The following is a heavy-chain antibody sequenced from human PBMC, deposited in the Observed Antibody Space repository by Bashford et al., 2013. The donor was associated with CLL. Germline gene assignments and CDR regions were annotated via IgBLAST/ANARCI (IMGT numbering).Heavy chain of an antibody. CDR3: ARGPMIVVVINPGEPYYYYYYGMDV. J-gene: IGHJ6*02. CDR1: WVLQWLL. V-gene: IGHV4-34*01. CDR2: INHSGST. D-gene: IGHD3-22*01. Sequence: SDDPVPHLRCLWWVLQWLLLELDPPAPREGLEWIGEINHSGSTNYNPSLKSRVTISVDTSKNQFSLKLSSVTAADTAVYYCARGPMIVVVINPGEPYYYYYYGMDVWGQGTTVTVSS.